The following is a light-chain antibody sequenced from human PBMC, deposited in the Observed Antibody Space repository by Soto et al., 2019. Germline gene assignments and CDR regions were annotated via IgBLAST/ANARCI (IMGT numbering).Light chain of an antibody. CDR3: QQDNNWPWT. CDR2: GAS. Sequence: EIVMTQSPATLSVSPGGRATLSCRASQSISDTLAWYQQKPGQAPRLLSHGASTRATGFPARFSGSGSGTDFTLTISSLQSEDFAVYYCQQDNNWPWTF. J-gene: IGKJ1*01. V-gene: IGKV3-15*01. CDR1: QSISDT.